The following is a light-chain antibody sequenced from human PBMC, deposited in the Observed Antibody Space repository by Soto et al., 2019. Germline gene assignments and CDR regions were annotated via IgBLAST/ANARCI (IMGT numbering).Light chain of an antibody. V-gene: IGKV1-5*01. CDR3: QQYSSYWT. CDR2: DAT. Sequence: DIQMTQSPSTLSASVGGRVTITFRASQSISRWLAWYQQEPGKDPKLLIHDATSLESGVTSRFSGSGSATEFTLTISSLQPDDFATYYCQQYSSYWTFAQGTKVDI. J-gene: IGKJ1*01. CDR1: QSISRW.